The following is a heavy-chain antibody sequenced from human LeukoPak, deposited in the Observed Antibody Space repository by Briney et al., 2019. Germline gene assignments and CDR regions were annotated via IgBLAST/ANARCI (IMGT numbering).Heavy chain of an antibody. D-gene: IGHD2-15*01. CDR1: GGSISSYY. J-gene: IGHJ5*02. CDR3: ARESSGGSNNWFDP. Sequence: SETLSLTCTVSGGSISSYYWSWIRQPPGKGLEWIGYIYYSGSTNYDPSLKSRVTISVDTSKNQFSLKLSSVTAADTAVYYCARESSGGSNNWFDPWGQGTLVTVSS. V-gene: IGHV4-59*01. CDR2: IYYSGST.